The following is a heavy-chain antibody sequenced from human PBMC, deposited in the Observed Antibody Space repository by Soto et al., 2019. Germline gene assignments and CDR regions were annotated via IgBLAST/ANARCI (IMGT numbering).Heavy chain of an antibody. CDR3: ANFNWYFDL. Sequence: PSLTLCLRWSVAGGSSGGYVWSWIRQPPGKGLEWIGYIYYTGSTNYNPSLKSRVTISVDTSKNQFSLQLSSVTAADTAVYYCANFNWYFDLWGRGTPVTVS. V-gene: IGHV4-59*01. CDR2: IYYTGST. CDR1: GGSSGGYV. J-gene: IGHJ2*01.